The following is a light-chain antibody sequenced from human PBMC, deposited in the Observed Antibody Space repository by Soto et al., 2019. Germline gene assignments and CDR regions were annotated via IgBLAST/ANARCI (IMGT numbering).Light chain of an antibody. CDR1: QSVSSNY. CDR2: GAS. V-gene: IGKV3-20*01. CDR3: QQYGTSAFT. J-gene: IGKJ3*01. Sequence: EIVLTQYPGTLSLSPGERATLSCRASQSVSSNYLAWYQQKPGQAPRLLIYGASSRATGIPDRFSGSGSGTDFTLTISRLETEDFAVYYCQQYGTSAFTFGPGTKVDIK.